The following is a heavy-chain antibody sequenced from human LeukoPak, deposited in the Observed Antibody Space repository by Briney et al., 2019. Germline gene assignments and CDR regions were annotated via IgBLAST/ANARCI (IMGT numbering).Heavy chain of an antibody. CDR1: GYTFTSYG. D-gene: IGHD3-10*01. V-gene: IGHV1-18*01. CDR2: ISAYNGNT. J-gene: IGHJ6*03. Sequence: GASVKVSRKASGYTFTSYGISWVRQAPGQGLEWMGWISAYNGNTNYAQKLQGRVTMTTDTSTSTAYMELRSLRSDDTAVYYCARDSYYYGSESYYHHYYYYMDVWGKGTTVTVSS. CDR3: ARDSYYYGSESYYHHYYYYMDV.